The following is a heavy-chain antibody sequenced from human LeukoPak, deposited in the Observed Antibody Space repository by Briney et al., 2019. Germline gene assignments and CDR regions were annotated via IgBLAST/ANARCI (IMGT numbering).Heavy chain of an antibody. V-gene: IGHV4-4*02. Sequence: SETLSLTCAVSGGSISSSNWWSWVRQHPGKGLEWIGEIYHSGSTNYNPSLRSRVTISVDKSKNQFSLKLSSVTAADTAVYYCARGRRRKYYDILTGNNGMDVWGQGTTVTVSS. CDR1: GGSISSSNW. CDR2: IYHSGST. J-gene: IGHJ6*02. CDR3: ARGRRRKYYDILTGNNGMDV. D-gene: IGHD3-9*01.